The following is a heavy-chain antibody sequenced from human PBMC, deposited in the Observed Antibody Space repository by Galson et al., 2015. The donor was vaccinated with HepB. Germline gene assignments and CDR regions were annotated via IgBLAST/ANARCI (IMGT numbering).Heavy chain of an antibody. CDR2: IIPIFGTA. CDR3: ARDPFGTMIVLGD. J-gene: IGHJ4*02. CDR1: GGTFSSYA. V-gene: IGHV1-69*13. D-gene: IGHD3-22*01. Sequence: SVKVSCKASGGTFSSYAISWVRQAPGQRLEWMGGIIPIFGTANYAQKFQGRVTITADESTSTAYMELSSLRSEDTAVYYCARDPFGTMIVLGDWGQGTLVTVSS.